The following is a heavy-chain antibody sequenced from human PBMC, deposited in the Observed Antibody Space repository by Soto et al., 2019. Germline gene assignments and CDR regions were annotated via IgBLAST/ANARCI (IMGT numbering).Heavy chain of an antibody. Sequence: SETLSLTCAVYGGSFSGYYWSWIRQPPGKGLEWIGEINHSVSTNYNPSLKSRVAISVDTSKNQFSLKLSSVTAADTAVYYCARLMKLWFPKNWLDTWGQGTLVTVSS. CDR1: GGSFSGYY. D-gene: IGHD5-18*01. J-gene: IGHJ5*02. CDR2: INHSVST. V-gene: IGHV4-34*01. CDR3: ARLMKLWFPKNWLDT.